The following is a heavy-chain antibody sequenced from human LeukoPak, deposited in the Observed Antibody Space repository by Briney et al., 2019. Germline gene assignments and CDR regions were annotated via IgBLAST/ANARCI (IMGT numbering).Heavy chain of an antibody. CDR1: GGSISSSSYY. D-gene: IGHD1-26*01. CDR2: IYYSGST. Sequence: SETLSLTCTVSGGSISSSSYYWGWIRQPPGKGLEWIGSIYYSGSTYYNPSLKSRVTISVDTSKNQFSLKLSSVTAADTAVYYCARLGWDPYYYYGMDVWGQGTTVTVSS. J-gene: IGHJ6*02. CDR3: ARLGWDPYYYYGMDV. V-gene: IGHV4-39*01.